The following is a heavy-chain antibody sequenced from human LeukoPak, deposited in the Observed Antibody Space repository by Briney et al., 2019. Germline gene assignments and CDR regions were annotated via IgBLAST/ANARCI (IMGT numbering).Heavy chain of an antibody. Sequence: PGGSLRLSCAASGFTFSSYSMNWVRQAPGKGLEWVSYISSSGSTIYYADSVKGRFTISRDNAKNSLYLQMNSLRAEDTAVYYCARGYSSPYYSYAMDVWGQGTTVTVSS. CDR3: ARGYSSPYYSYAMDV. CDR1: GFTFSSYS. D-gene: IGHD6-13*01. J-gene: IGHJ6*02. V-gene: IGHV3-48*04. CDR2: ISSSGSTI.